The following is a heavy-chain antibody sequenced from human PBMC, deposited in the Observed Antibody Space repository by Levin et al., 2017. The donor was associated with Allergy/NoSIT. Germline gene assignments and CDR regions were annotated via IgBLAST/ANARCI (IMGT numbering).Heavy chain of an antibody. CDR2: IKQDGSEK. CDR1: GFTFSSYW. CDR3: ARDRVTVVTYYYYYGMDG. V-gene: IGHV3-7*04. D-gene: IGHD4-23*01. Sequence: RSGGSLRLSCAASGFTFSSYWMSWVRQAPGKGLEWVANIKQDGSEKYYVDSVKGRFTISRDNAKNSLYLQMNSLRAEDTAVYYCARDRVTVVTYYYYYGMDGWGQGTTVTVS. J-gene: IGHJ6*02.